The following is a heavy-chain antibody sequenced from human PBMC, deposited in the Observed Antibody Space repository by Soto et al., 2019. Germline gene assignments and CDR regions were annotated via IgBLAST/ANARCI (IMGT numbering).Heavy chain of an antibody. CDR2: ISPFNGHT. CDR3: ARDAGSESYLAY. J-gene: IGHJ4*02. D-gene: IGHD1-26*01. CDR1: GYTFTNYV. V-gene: IGHV1-18*01. Sequence: QVQLVQSGGEVKKPGASVKVSCKPSGYTFTNYVISWVRQAPGQGLEWMGWISPFNGHTKYAQKFPGRVTRTTATSTSTAYVELRSLIYDDTAVYYCARDAGSESYLAYWGQGNLVTVSS.